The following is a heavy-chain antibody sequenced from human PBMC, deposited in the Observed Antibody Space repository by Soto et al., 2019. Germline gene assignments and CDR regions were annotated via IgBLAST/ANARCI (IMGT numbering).Heavy chain of an antibody. V-gene: IGHV3-48*03. J-gene: IGHJ6*02. D-gene: IGHD2-2*01. CDR2: ISSSGSTI. CDR1: GFTFSSYE. CDR3: ARDDIVVVPAAAAYYYYYYGMDV. Sequence: GGSLRLSCAASGFTFSSYEMNWVRQAPGKGLEWVSYISSSGSTIYYADSVKGRFTISRDNAKNSLYLQMNSLRAEDTAVYYCARDDIVVVPAAAAYYYYYYGMDVWGQGTTVTVSS.